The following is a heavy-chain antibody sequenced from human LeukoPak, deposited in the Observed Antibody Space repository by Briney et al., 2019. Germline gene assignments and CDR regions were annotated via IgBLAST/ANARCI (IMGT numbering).Heavy chain of an antibody. CDR3: TREGTVYSGYDYSY. CDR1: GYTFSTYY. V-gene: IGHV1-46*03. D-gene: IGHD5-12*01. CDR2: INPSGGST. J-gene: IGHJ4*02. Sequence: GASVKVSCKASGYTFSTYYLHWVRQAPGQGLEWMGIINPSGGSTTYAQKFQGRVTMTRDTSTTTVYMELSSLRSDDTAVYYCTREGTVYSGYDYSYWGQGTLVTVSS.